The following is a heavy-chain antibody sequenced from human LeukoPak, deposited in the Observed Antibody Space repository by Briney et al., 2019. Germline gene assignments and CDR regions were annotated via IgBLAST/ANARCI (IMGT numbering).Heavy chain of an antibody. V-gene: IGHV1-2*06. CDR3: ARDYCGGDCFPDY. D-gene: IGHD2-21*02. CDR1: GYTFTGYY. Sequence: SVKVSCKASGYTFTGYYVHWVRQAPGQGLEWMGRINPNSGNTNYAQKFQGRVTMTRDTSISTAYMELSRLRSDDTAVYYCARDYCGGDCFPDYWGQGTLVTVSS. CDR2: INPNSGNT. J-gene: IGHJ4*02.